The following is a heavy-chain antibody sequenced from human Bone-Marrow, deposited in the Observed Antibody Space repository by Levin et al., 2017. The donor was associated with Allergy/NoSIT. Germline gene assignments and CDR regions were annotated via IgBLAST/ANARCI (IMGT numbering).Heavy chain of an antibody. CDR1: GGTFSSYA. V-gene: IGHV1-69*04. Sequence: KISCKASGGTFSSYAISWVRQAPGQGLEWMGRIIPILGIANYAQKFQGRVTITADKSTSTAYMELSSLRSEDTAVYYCARDRRSSSWPDYNWFDPWGQGTLVTVSS. CDR2: IIPILGIA. J-gene: IGHJ5*02. CDR3: ARDRRSSSWPDYNWFDP. D-gene: IGHD6-13*01.